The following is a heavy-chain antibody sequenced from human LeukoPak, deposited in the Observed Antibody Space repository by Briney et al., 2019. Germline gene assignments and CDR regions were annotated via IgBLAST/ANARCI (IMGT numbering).Heavy chain of an antibody. Sequence: ASVKVSCKASGGTFSSYAISWVRQAPGQGLEWMGWINPNSGGTNYAQKFQGRVTMTRDTSITTAYMELSSLRSDDTAMYYCTRALGSDYWGQGTLSPSPQ. CDR2: INPNSGGT. D-gene: IGHD1-26*01. CDR1: GGTFSSYA. CDR3: TRALGSDY. J-gene: IGHJ4*02. V-gene: IGHV1-2*02.